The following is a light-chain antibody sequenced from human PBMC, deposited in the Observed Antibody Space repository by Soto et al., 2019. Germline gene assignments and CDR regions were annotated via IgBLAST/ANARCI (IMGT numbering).Light chain of an antibody. V-gene: IGKV3-15*01. Sequence: EIVMTQSPATLSVSPGERATLSCRASQSVSSNLAWHQQKPGQAPRLLIYGASTRATGIPARFSGSGSGTEFTHTISSLQSEDFAVCYCQQYNNWPPYTFGQGSKLEIK. J-gene: IGKJ2*01. CDR3: QQYNNWPPYT. CDR2: GAS. CDR1: QSVSSN.